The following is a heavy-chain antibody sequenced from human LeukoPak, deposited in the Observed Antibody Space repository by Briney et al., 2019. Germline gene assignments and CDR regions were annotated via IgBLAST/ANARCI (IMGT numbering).Heavy chain of an antibody. V-gene: IGHV3-23*01. Sequence: QPGGSLRLSCAASGFTFYTYAMSWVRQAPGKGLEWVSAISGSGVTTYYADSVKGRFTISRDNSKHTLYLQMNSLRAEDTAVYYCSKWKAIVLVPAARSPIDYWGQGTLVTVSS. CDR2: ISGSGVTT. CDR1: GFTFYTYA. J-gene: IGHJ4*02. CDR3: SKWKAIVLVPAARSPIDY. D-gene: IGHD2-2*01.